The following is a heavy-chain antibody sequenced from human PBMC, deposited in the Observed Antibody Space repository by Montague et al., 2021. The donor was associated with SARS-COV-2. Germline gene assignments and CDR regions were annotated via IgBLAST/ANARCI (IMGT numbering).Heavy chain of an antibody. CDR1: GGAINRGDRY. CDR3: VGDAYNPLDGN. V-gene: IGHV4-61*02. J-gene: IGHJ1*01. D-gene: IGHD2-21*01. Sequence: TLSLTCTGSGGAINRGDRYWRGIRQPAGKGLEWIGRIYVTGSTRYSPSLESRVTMSIDTAKGQFSLKLSSVTAADTGVYYCVGDAYNPLDGNWGQGTLVTVSS. CDR2: IYVTGST.